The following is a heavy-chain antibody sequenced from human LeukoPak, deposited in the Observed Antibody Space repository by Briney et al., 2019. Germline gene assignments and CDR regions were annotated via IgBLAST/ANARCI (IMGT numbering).Heavy chain of an antibody. V-gene: IGHV4-39*07. D-gene: IGHD6-19*01. CDR3: ASGIAVAGTILY. CDR2: IYYSGST. CDR1: GGSISSSSYY. J-gene: IGHJ4*02. Sequence: PSETLSLTCTVSGGSISSSSYYWGWIRQPPGKGLEWIGSIYYSGSTYYNPSLKSRVTISVDTSKNQFSLKLSSVTAADTAVYYCASGIAVAGTILYWGQGTLVTVSS.